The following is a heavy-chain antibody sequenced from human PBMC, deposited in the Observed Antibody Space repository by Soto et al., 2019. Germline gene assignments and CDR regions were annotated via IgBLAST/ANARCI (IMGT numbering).Heavy chain of an antibody. CDR3: ARDLGGSGSYYYYGMDV. D-gene: IGHD2-15*01. V-gene: IGHV1-46*01. Sequence: QVQLVQSGAEVKKPGASVKVSCKASGYTFTSYYMHWVRQAPGQGLEWMGIINPSGGSTSYAQKCQGRVTMTRDTSTSTVYMELSSLRSEDTAVYYCARDLGGSGSYYYYGMDVWGQGTTVTVSS. J-gene: IGHJ6*02. CDR2: INPSGGST. CDR1: GYTFTSYY.